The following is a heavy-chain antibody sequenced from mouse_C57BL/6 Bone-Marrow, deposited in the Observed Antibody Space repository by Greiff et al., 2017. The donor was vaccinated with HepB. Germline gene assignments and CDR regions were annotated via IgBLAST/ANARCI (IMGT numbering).Heavy chain of an antibody. CDR2: SRNKANDYTT. CDR1: GFTFSDFY. J-gene: IGHJ4*01. CDR3: ARDGNSYYAMDY. Sequence: EVMLVESGGGLVQSGRSLRLSCATSGFTFSDFYMEWVRQAPGKGLEWIAASRNKANDYTTEYSASVKGRFIVSRDTSQSILYLQMYALRAEDTAIYYCARDGNSYYAMDYWGQGTSVTVSS. V-gene: IGHV7-1*01.